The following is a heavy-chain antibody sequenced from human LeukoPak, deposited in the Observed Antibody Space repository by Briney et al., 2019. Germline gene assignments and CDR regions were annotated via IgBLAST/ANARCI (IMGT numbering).Heavy chain of an antibody. CDR3: AKDFKGLTIVSAGTFDY. J-gene: IGHJ4*02. Sequence: GGSLRLSCAASGFTFSSYEMNWVRQAPGKGLEWVSYISSSGSTIYYADSVKGRFTISRDNSKNTLYLQMNSLRAEDTAVYFCAKDFKGLTIVSAGTFDYWGQGTLVTVSS. V-gene: IGHV3-48*03. D-gene: IGHD6-13*01. CDR2: ISSSGSTI. CDR1: GFTFSSYE.